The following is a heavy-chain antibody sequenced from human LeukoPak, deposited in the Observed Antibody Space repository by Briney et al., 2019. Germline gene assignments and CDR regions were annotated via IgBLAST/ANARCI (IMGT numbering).Heavy chain of an antibody. D-gene: IGHD2-2*01. CDR3: AREVVVPADTRGMDV. V-gene: IGHV1-2*04. CDR1: GYAFNTYF. Sequence: ASVKVSCKASGYAFNTYFMHWVRKAPGQGLEWMGWINPNSGGTNYAQKFQGWVTMARDTSISTAYMELSRLRSDDTAVYYCAREVVVPADTRGMDVWGQGTTVTVSS. CDR2: INPNSGGT. J-gene: IGHJ6*02.